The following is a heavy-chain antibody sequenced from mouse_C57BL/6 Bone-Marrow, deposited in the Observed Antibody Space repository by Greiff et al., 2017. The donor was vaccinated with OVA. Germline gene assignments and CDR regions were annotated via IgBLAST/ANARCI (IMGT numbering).Heavy chain of an antibody. D-gene: IGHD2-4*01. J-gene: IGHJ4*01. Sequence: QVQLQQSGAELMKPGASVKLSCKATGYTFTGYWIEWVKQRPGHGLEWIGEILPGSGSTNYNEKFKGKATFTADTSSNTAYMQLSSLTTEDSAIYYCAFYYDYDDGDYYAMDYWGQGTSVTVSS. CDR3: AFYYDYDDGDYYAMDY. CDR2: ILPGSGST. CDR1: GYTFTGYW. V-gene: IGHV1-9*01.